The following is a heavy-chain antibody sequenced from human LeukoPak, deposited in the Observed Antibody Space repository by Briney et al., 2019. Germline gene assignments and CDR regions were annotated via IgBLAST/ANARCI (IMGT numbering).Heavy chain of an antibody. D-gene: IGHD6-13*01. CDR3: AAGTAADF. CDR2: ISSSSSYT. CDR1: GIPFSDYY. Sequence: PGGSLRPSCVVSGIPFSDYYMNWIRQAPGKGLEWISYISSSSSYTDYADSVKGRFTISRDNAKSALYLQMNSLRLEDTAVYYCAAGTAADFWGQETLVTVSS. V-gene: IGHV3-11*03. J-gene: IGHJ4*02.